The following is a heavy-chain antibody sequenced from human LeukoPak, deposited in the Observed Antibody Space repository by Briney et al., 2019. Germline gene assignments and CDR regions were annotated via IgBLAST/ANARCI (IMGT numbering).Heavy chain of an antibody. V-gene: IGHV3-21*01. Sequence: GGSLRLSCAASGFTFNSYAMSWVRQAPGKGLEWVSSISSSSSYIYYADSVKGRFTISRDNAKNSLYLQMNSLRAEDTAVYYCARSNTYYYDSSGSDAFDIWGQGTLVTVSS. CDR2: ISSSSSYI. D-gene: IGHD3-22*01. CDR1: GFTFNSYA. J-gene: IGHJ3*02. CDR3: ARSNTYYYDSSGSDAFDI.